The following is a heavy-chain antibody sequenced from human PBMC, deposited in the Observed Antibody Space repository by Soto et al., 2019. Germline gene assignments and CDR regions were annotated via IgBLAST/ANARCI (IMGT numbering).Heavy chain of an antibody. V-gene: IGHV5-10-1*01. J-gene: IGHJ6*04. CDR1: GYSFTSYW. Sequence: PGESLKISCKGSGYSFTSYWISWVRQMPGKGLEWMGRIDPSDSYTNYSPSFQGHVTISADKSISTAYLQWSSLKASDTAMYYCAIHIAACGIYYYDVMYVCAKGPTVPVSS. CDR2: IDPSDSYT. CDR3: AIHIAACGIYYYDVMYV. D-gene: IGHD6-13*01.